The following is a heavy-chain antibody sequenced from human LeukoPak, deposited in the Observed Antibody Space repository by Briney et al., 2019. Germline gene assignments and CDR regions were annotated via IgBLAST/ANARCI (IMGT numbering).Heavy chain of an antibody. Sequence: SETLSLTCAVYGGSFSGYYWSWIRQPPGKGLEWIGEINHSGSTNYNPSLKSRVTISVDTSKNQFSLKLSSVTAADTAVYYCAREAQEAAFDIWGQGTMVTVSS. CDR1: GGSFSGYY. V-gene: IGHV4-34*01. CDR2: INHSGST. J-gene: IGHJ3*02. CDR3: AREAQEAAFDI.